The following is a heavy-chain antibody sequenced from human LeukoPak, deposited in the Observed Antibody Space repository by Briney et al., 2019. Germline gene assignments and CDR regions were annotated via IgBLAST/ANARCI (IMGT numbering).Heavy chain of an antibody. Sequence: GGSLRLSCAASGFTFSSYGMHWVRQAPGKGLEWVAFIRYDGSNKYYGDSVKGRFTISRDNSKNSMYLQMNSLRAEDTAVYYCAKDLGLNTAMTRPLVDYWGQGTLVTVSS. CDR3: AKDLGLNTAMTRPLVDY. V-gene: IGHV3-30*02. J-gene: IGHJ4*02. D-gene: IGHD5-18*01. CDR1: GFTFSSYG. CDR2: IRYDGSNK.